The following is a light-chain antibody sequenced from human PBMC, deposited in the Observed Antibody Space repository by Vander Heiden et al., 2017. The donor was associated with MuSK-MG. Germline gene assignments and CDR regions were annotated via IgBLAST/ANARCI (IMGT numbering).Light chain of an antibody. CDR2: DAS. CDR3: QQHNSYPWT. CDR1: QTINNW. Sequence: DIQMTQSPSTLSASVGDRVTITCRASQTINNWLAWYQQKPGKAPKLLIYDASRLESGVPSRFSGSGSGTEFTLTISSLQPDDFATYYCQQHNSYPWTFGQGTKVEI. J-gene: IGKJ1*01. V-gene: IGKV1-5*01.